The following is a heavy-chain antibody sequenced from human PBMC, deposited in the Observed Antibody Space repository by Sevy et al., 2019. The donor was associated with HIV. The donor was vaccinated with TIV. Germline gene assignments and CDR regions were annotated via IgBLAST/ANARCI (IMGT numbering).Heavy chain of an antibody. V-gene: IGHV3-23*01. CDR1: GFTFRSYG. CDR3: AKVYDSSGYYYVRIAYFDY. CDR2: ISGSGGST. J-gene: IGHJ4*02. Sequence: GGSLRLSCAASGFTFRSYGMNWVRQAPGKGLEWVSAISGSGGSTYYADSVKGRFTISRDNSKNTLYLQMNSLRAEDTAVYYCAKVYDSSGYYYVRIAYFDYWGQGTLVTVSS. D-gene: IGHD3-22*01.